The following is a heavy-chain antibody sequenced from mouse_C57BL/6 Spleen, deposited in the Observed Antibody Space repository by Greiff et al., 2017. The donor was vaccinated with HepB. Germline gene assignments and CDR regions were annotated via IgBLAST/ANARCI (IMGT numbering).Heavy chain of an antibody. CDR1: GYAFSSSW. J-gene: IGHJ2*01. CDR2: IYPGDGDT. Sequence: VQLQQSGPELVKPGASVKISCKASGYAFSSSWMNWVKQRPGKGLEWIGRIYPGDGDTNYNGKFKGKATLTADKSSSTAYMQLSSLTSEDSAVYFCARNYYGSSSYFDYWGQSTTLTVSS. D-gene: IGHD1-1*01. V-gene: IGHV1-82*01. CDR3: ARNYYGSSSYFDY.